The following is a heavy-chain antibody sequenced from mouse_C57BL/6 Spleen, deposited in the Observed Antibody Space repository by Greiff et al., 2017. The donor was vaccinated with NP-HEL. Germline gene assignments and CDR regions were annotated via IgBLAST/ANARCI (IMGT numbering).Heavy chain of an antibody. CDR2: ICPSDSET. Sequence: QVQLQQPGAELVRPGSSVKLSCKASGYTFTSYWMDWVKQRPGQGLEWIGNICPSDSETHYNQKFKDKATLTVDKSSSTAYMQLSSLTSEDSAVYYCANLFGATEWFAYWGQGTLVTVSA. CDR3: ANLFGATEWFAY. CDR1: GYTFTSYW. J-gene: IGHJ3*01. D-gene: IGHD1-1*01. V-gene: IGHV1-61*01.